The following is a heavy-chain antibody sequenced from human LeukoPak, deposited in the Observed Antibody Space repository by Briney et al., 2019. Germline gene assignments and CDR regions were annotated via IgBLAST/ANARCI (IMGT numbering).Heavy chain of an antibody. D-gene: IGHD3-3*01. CDR3: AKEIQYYDFWSGYPDY. CDR1: GFTFSSYG. Sequence: GGSLRLSCAASGFTFSSYGMHWVRQAPGKGLEWVAVISYDGSNKYYADSVKGRFTISRDNSKNTLYLQMNSLRAEDTAVYYCAKEIQYYDFWSGYPDYWGQGTLVTVSS. V-gene: IGHV3-30*18. J-gene: IGHJ4*02. CDR2: ISYDGSNK.